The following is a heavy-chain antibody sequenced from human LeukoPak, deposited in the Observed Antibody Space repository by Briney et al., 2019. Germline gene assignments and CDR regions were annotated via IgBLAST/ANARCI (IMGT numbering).Heavy chain of an antibody. CDR3: ARDNYYEGAFDV. CDR1: GGSVSSGSYY. Sequence: SETLSLTCTVSGGSVSSGSYYWSWIRQPPGKVLEWIGYVYYSGSTNYNPSLKSRVTISLDASKNQFSLKLSSVTAADTAVYYCARDNYYEGAFDVWGQGTMVTVSS. D-gene: IGHD3-22*01. V-gene: IGHV4-61*01. CDR2: VYYSGST. J-gene: IGHJ3*01.